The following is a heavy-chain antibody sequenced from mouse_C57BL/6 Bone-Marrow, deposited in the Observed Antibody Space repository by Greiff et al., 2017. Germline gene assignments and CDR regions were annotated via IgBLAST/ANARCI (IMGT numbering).Heavy chain of an antibody. CDR3: ARKRDGSRYWYFDV. J-gene: IGHJ1*03. D-gene: IGHD1-1*01. V-gene: IGHV1-50*01. Sequence: QVQLQQPGAELVKPGASVKLSCKASGYTFTSYWMQWVKQRPGQGLEWIGEIDPSDSYTNYNQKFKGKATLTVDTSSSTAYMQRSSLTSEDSAVYYCARKRDGSRYWYFDVWGTGTTVTVSS. CDR1: GYTFTSYW. CDR2: IDPSDSYT.